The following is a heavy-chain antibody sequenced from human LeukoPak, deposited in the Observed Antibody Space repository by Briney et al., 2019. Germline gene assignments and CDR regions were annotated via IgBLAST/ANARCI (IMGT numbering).Heavy chain of an antibody. CDR2: IYHSGGT. V-gene: IGHV4-38-2*02. D-gene: IGHD2-2*01. CDR3: ARPHCSSTSCLLDY. CDR1: GYSISSGYY. J-gene: IGHJ4*02. Sequence: SETLSLTCTVSGYSISSGYYWGWIRQPPGKGLEWTGSIYHSGGTYYNPSLKSRVTISVDTSKNQFSLKLSSVTAADTAVYYCARPHCSSTSCLLDYWGQGTLVTVSS.